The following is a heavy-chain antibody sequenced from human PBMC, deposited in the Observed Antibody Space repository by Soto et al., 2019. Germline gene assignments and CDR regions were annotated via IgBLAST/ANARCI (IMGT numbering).Heavy chain of an antibody. J-gene: IGHJ4*02. CDR1: GGSISSSSYY. Sequence: SETLSLTCTVSGGSISSSSYYWGRIRQPPGKGLEWIGSIYYSGSTYYNPSLKSRVSMSVDTSKNQFSLNVSSVTAADTALYFCARQYTVTVSYFDYWGLGTLVTVSS. CDR2: IYYSGST. V-gene: IGHV4-39*01. D-gene: IGHD4-17*01. CDR3: ARQYTVTVSYFDY.